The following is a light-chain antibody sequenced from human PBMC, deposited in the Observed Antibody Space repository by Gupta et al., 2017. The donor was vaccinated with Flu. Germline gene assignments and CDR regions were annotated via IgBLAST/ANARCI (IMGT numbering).Light chain of an antibody. V-gene: IGKV4-1*01. Sequence: DIVLTQSPDSLAVSLGERATINCRSSQSVFYSGNNRNALAWYQQKAGQPPKLLISWASTRESGVPDRFSGSGSGTDFTLTSGSLEAEDVAVYYWQQHYRVLSFGRGTKVEIK. CDR1: QSVFYSGNNRNA. J-gene: IGKJ3*01. CDR2: WAS. CDR3: QQHYRVLS.